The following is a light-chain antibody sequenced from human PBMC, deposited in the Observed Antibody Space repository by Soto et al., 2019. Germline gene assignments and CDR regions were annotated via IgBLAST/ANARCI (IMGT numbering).Light chain of an antibody. CDR2: EVS. CDR1: SSDVGGYNY. Sequence: QSVLTQPPSASGSPGQSVTISCTGTSSDVGGYNYVSWYQQHPGKAPKLMIYEVSKRPSGVPDRFSGSKSGNTASLNVSGLQAEDEADYYCSSYAGSNNVVFGGVTKLTVL. CDR3: SSYAGSNNVV. V-gene: IGLV2-8*01. J-gene: IGLJ2*01.